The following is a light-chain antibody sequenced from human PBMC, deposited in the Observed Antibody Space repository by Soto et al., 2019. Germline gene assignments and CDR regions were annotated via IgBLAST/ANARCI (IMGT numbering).Light chain of an antibody. J-gene: IGLJ3*02. Sequence: QSVLTPPTSLSGSPGQSITISCTGTSSDVGGYNYVSWYQQHPGKAPKLMIYEVSNRPSGVSNRFSGSKSGNTASLTISGLQAEDEADYYCSSYTSSSTVFGGGTKVTVL. CDR3: SSYTSSSTV. CDR1: SSDVGGYNY. V-gene: IGLV2-14*01. CDR2: EVS.